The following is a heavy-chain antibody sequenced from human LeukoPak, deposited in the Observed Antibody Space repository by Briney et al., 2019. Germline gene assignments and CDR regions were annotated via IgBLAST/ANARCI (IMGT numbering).Heavy chain of an antibody. Sequence: GGSLRLSCATSGFTFSSSSMNWVRQAPGKGPEWVSYISSTGFNIYYADSVKGRFTISRDNAKQSLYLQMNSLRDEDTAIYYCARDLISGAYTFDYWGQGTLVTVSS. J-gene: IGHJ4*02. D-gene: IGHD1-26*01. CDR2: ISSTGFNI. V-gene: IGHV3-48*02. CDR3: ARDLISGAYTFDY. CDR1: GFTFSSSS.